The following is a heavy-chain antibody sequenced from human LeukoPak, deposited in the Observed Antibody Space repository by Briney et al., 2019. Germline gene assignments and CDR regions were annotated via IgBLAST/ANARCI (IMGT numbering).Heavy chain of an antibody. CDR3: AREILRFDI. Sequence: ASVKVSCKASGYSFNSQGMNWVRQAPGQGLEWMGWINTDSGNPTYAQGFTGRFVFSLDSSVSTAYLQISNLMPEDTAKYYCAREILRFDIWGQGAMVIVSS. CDR1: GYSFNSQG. CDR2: INTDSGNP. V-gene: IGHV7-4-1*02. J-gene: IGHJ3*02.